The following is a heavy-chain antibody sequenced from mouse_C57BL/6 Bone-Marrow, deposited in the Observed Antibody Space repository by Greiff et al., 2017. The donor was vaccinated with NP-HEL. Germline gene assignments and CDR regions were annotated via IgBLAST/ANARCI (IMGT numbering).Heavy chain of an antibody. CDR3: ARVRFGCYWYFDV. CDR2: IDPSDSYT. D-gene: IGHD6-1*01. Sequence: VQLQQPGAELVRPGTSVKLSCKASGYTFTSYWMHWVKQRPGQGLEWIGVIDPSDSYTNYNQKFKGKATLTVDTSSSTAYMQLSSLTSEDSAVYYCARVRFGCYWYFDVWGTGTTVTVSS. V-gene: IGHV1-59*01. J-gene: IGHJ1*03. CDR1: GYTFTSYW.